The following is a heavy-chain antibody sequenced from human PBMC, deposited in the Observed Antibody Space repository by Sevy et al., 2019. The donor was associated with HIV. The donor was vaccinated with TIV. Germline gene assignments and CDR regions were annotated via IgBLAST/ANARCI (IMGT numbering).Heavy chain of an antibody. V-gene: IGHV3-7*01. CDR2: IQQDGSEK. CDR3: SRPYRTDPFYYSGSGGYYYPSYFDY. D-gene: IGHD3-22*01. CDR1: GFTFSNYW. Sequence: EGSLRLSCAASGFTFSNYWMSWVRQAPGKELEWVANIQQDGSEKYYVDSVKGRFTISRDNAKNSLYLQMNSLRAEDTAVYYWSRPYRTDPFYYSGSGGYYYPSYFDYWGQGTLVTVSS. J-gene: IGHJ4*02.